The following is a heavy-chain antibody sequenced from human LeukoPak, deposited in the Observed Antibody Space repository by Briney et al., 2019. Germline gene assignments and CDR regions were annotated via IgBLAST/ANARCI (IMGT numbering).Heavy chain of an antibody. CDR2: IYSGGST. D-gene: IGHD6-19*01. V-gene: IGHV3-66*01. Sequence: GGSLRLSCAASGFIVSSKYMSGVRQGPGKGLQRGSGIYSGGSTFYADSAKGKFTISSDNSKNTLYLQMNSQRAEDTAVYYCARGLPGAVALDYWGQGTLVTVSS. CDR3: ARGLPGAVALDY. CDR1: GFIVSSKY. J-gene: IGHJ4*02.